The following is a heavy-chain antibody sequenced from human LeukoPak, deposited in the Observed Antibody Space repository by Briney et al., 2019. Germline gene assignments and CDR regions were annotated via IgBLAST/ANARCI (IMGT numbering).Heavy chain of an antibody. CDR2: TSAYNGNT. Sequence: ASVKVSCKASGYTFTSYGISWVRQAPGQGLEWMGWTSAYNGNTNYAQKLQGRVTMTTDTSTSTAYMELRSLRSDDTAVYYCARNYDILTGYTGIDYWGQGTLVTVSS. CDR3: ARNYDILTGYTGIDY. D-gene: IGHD3-9*01. CDR1: GYTFTSYG. V-gene: IGHV1-18*01. J-gene: IGHJ4*02.